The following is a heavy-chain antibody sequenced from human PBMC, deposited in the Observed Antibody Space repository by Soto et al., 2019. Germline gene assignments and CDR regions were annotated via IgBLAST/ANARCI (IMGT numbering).Heavy chain of an antibody. J-gene: IGHJ5*02. Sequence: SETLSLTCTVSGASISDYYWSWIRQPPGKGLEWIGYIYSSGNTDYNPSLRSRVTLSVDTSKNQFSLKLSSVTAADTAVYYCGTRSGGSVISWCQGTLVT. CDR3: GTRSGGSVIS. V-gene: IGHV4-59*08. D-gene: IGHD3-10*01. CDR2: IYSSGNT. CDR1: GASISDYY.